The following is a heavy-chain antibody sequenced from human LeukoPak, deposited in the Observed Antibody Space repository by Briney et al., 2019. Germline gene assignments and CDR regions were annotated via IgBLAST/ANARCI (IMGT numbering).Heavy chain of an antibody. CDR2: IKQDGSEK. Sequence: GGSLRLSCAASGFTFSNYGMHWVRQAPGKGLEWVANIKQDGSEKYYVDSVKGRFTISRDNAKNSLYLQMNSLRAEDTAVYYCAREDLLLWFGELLNTAFDIWGQGTMVTVSS. V-gene: IGHV3-7*01. CDR3: AREDLLLWFGELLNTAFDI. J-gene: IGHJ3*02. CDR1: GFTFSNYG. D-gene: IGHD3-10*01.